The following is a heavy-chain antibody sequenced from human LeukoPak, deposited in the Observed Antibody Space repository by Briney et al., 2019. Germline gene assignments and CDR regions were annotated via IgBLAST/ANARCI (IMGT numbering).Heavy chain of an antibody. CDR3: TKPASGTARERFEY. CDR2: IRYDGGIK. J-gene: IGHJ4*02. D-gene: IGHD1-26*01. CDR1: GFTFSSSG. Sequence: GGSLRLSCAASGFTFSSSGMHWVRQAPGKGLEWVAYIRYDGGIKHHADSVKGRFTVSRDNSENTLYLQMNSLGPEDTAVYYCTKPASGTARERFEYWGQGTLVTVSS. V-gene: IGHV3-30*02.